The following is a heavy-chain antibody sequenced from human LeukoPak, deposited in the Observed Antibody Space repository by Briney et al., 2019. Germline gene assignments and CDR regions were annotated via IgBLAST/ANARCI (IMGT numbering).Heavy chain of an antibody. CDR2: IWYDGSKR. CDR3: ARDPASSFDY. D-gene: IGHD2-15*01. J-gene: IGHJ4*02. V-gene: IGHV3-33*08. CDR1: GFTFSNYA. Sequence: GGSLRLSCAASGFTFSNYAMHWVRQSPGKGLEWVAVIWYDGSKRYYADSVKGRFTISRDDSKNTLYLQMNSLRDEDTAIYYCARDPASSFDYWGQGTLVTVSS.